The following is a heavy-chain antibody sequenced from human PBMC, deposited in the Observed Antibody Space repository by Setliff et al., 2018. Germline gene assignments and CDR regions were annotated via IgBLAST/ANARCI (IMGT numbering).Heavy chain of an antibody. D-gene: IGHD3-22*01. CDR1: GYTFTSYG. Sequence: KVSCKASGYTFTSYGISWVRQAPGQGLEWMGWISAYNGNTNYAQKLQGRVTTTTDTSTSTAYMELRSLRSDDTAVYYCARGYYYDSSGPAAFDIWGQGTMVTVSS. CDR3: ARGYYYDSSGPAAFDI. J-gene: IGHJ3*02. CDR2: ISAYNGNT. V-gene: IGHV1-18*01.